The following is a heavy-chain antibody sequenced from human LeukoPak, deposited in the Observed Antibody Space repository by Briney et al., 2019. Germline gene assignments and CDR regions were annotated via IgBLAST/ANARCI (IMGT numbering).Heavy chain of an antibody. CDR1: RFTFTTYW. Sequence: GGSLRLSCAASRFTFTTYWMSWVRQAPGKGLEWVANIKQDGSEKYYVDSVKGRFTISRDNAKNSLYLQMNSLRAEDTAVYYCARESVGATYFDYWGQGTLDTVSS. J-gene: IGHJ4*02. V-gene: IGHV3-7*05. D-gene: IGHD1-26*01. CDR3: ARESVGATYFDY. CDR2: IKQDGSEK.